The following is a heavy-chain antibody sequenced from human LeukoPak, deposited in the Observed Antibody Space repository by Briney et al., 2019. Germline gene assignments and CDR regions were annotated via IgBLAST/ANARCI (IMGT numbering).Heavy chain of an antibody. Sequence: PGGSLRLSCAASGFTFSTYGMHWVRQAPGKGLVWVAVISYDGGDKYYADSVKGRFTISRDNSRNTLYLQMNSLRPEDTAVYYCAKGYYGSWSWGQGTLVTVSS. J-gene: IGHJ4*02. CDR2: ISYDGGDK. D-gene: IGHD3-10*01. V-gene: IGHV3-30*18. CDR1: GFTFSTYG. CDR3: AKGYYGSWS.